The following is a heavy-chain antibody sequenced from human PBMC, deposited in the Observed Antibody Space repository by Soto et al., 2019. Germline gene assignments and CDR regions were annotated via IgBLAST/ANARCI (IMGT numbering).Heavy chain of an antibody. Sequence: PGGSLRLSCAASGFTFSSYSMNWVRQAPGKGLEWVAVISYDGSNKYYADSVKGRFTISRDNSKNTLYLQTNSLRAEDTAVYYCAKDPTYYYDRIESRAFDIWGQGTMVTVSS. J-gene: IGHJ3*02. CDR2: ISYDGSNK. D-gene: IGHD3-22*01. V-gene: IGHV3-30*18. CDR3: AKDPTYYYDRIESRAFDI. CDR1: GFTFSSYS.